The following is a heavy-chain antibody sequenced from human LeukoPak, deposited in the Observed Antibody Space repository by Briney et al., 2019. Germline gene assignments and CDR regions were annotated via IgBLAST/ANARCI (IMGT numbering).Heavy chain of an antibody. Sequence: SETLSLTCAVYGGSFSGYYWSWIRQPPGKGLEWIGEINHSGNTNYNPSLKSRVTISVDTSKNQFSLKLSSVTAADTAVYYCANLVITFGGVIVRDNWFDPWGQGTLVTVSS. CDR1: GGSFSGYY. V-gene: IGHV4-34*01. CDR2: INHSGNT. J-gene: IGHJ5*02. CDR3: ANLVITFGGVIVRDNWFDP. D-gene: IGHD3-16*02.